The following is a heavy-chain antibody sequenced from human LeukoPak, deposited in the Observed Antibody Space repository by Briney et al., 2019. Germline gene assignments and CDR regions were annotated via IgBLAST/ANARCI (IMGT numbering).Heavy chain of an antibody. J-gene: IGHJ4*02. CDR2: ISYDGSNK. CDR3: AFQLWFGELLYADY. Sequence: GGSLRLSCAASGFTFSSYGMHWVRQAPGKGLEWVAVISYDGSNKYYADSVKGRFTISRDNSKNTLYLQMNSLRAEDTAVYYCAFQLWFGELLYADYWGQGTLVTVSS. D-gene: IGHD3-10*01. V-gene: IGHV3-30*03. CDR1: GFTFSSYG.